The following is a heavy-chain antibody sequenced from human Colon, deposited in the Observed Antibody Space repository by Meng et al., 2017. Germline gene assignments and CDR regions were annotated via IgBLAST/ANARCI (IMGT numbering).Heavy chain of an antibody. CDR1: SGSLTNYF. Sequence: SETLSPTCSVSSGSLTNYFWSWIRQPAGKGLEWIGRIYSTGGANYNPSLESRVTMSVDTAKNQVSLKLTSVTAADTAVYYCGRETPASTGRPLDYWGQGTLVTVSS. CDR3: GRETPASTGRPLDY. D-gene: IGHD6-13*01. CDR2: IYSTGGA. V-gene: IGHV4-4*07. J-gene: IGHJ4*02.